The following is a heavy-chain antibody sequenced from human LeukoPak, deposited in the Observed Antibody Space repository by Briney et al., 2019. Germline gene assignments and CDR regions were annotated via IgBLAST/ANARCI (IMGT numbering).Heavy chain of an antibody. CDR2: IYSSYFT. CDR3: ARVHIVTGTYFDS. Sequence: SETLSLTCTVSGDSMSGYSWSWLRQPAGKESEWIGRIYSSYFTEYNLSLDGRVTMSIDTSKNQFSLMLDSATAADTAVYYCARVHIVTGTYFDSWGQGALVTVSS. V-gene: IGHV4-4*07. CDR1: GDSMSGYS. J-gene: IGHJ4*02. D-gene: IGHD3-10*01.